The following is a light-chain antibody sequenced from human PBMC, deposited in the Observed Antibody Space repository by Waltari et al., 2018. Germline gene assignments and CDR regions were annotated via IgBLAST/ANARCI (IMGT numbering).Light chain of an antibody. Sequence: SYELTQPPSVSVSPGQTATITCSGDKSGNKYAYWCQQKPGQSPVLVIYQDNKRPSGIPERFSGSNSGNTATLTISGTQAMDEATYFWQAWDTTTVVFGGGTKLTVL. CDR2: QDN. CDR1: KSGNKY. CDR3: QAWDTTTVV. V-gene: IGLV3-1*01. J-gene: IGLJ2*01.